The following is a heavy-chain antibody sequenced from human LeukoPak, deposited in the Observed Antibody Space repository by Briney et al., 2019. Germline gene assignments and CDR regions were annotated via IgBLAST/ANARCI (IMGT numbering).Heavy chain of an antibody. Sequence: ASVKVSCKASGYTFTSYGISWVRQAPGQGLEWMGWISAYNGNTNYAQKLQGRVTMTTDTSTSTAYMELRSLRSDDTAVYYCARDDSVGYCSGGSCPPSYWGRGTLVTVSS. J-gene: IGHJ4*02. V-gene: IGHV1-18*01. CDR2: ISAYNGNT. D-gene: IGHD2-15*01. CDR3: ARDDSVGYCSGGSCPPSY. CDR1: GYTFTSYG.